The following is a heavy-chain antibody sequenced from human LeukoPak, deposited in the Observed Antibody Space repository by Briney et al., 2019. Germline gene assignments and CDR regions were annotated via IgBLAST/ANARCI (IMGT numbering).Heavy chain of an antibody. CDR3: ARGVVVIRTDYFGY. D-gene: IGHD3-22*01. Sequence: SETLSLTCAVYGGSFSGYYWSWIRQPPGKGLEWIGEINHSGSTNYNPSLKSRVTISVDTSKNQFSLKLSSVTAADTAVYYCARGVVVIRTDYFGYWGQGTLVTVSS. CDR2: INHSGST. CDR1: GGSFSGYY. V-gene: IGHV4-34*01. J-gene: IGHJ4*02.